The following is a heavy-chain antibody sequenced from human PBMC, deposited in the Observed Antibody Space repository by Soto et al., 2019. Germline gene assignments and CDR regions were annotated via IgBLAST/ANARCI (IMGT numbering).Heavy chain of an antibody. Sequence: VQLVESGGGVVQPGRSLRLSCAASGFTFSSYGMHWVRQAPGKGLEWVAVIWYDGSNKYYADSVKGRFTISRDNSKNTLYLQMNSLRAEDTAVYYCARDMDPFTIFGVVGGVWFDPWGQGTLVTVSS. CDR1: GFTFSSYG. J-gene: IGHJ5*02. CDR3: ARDMDPFTIFGVVGGVWFDP. D-gene: IGHD3-3*01. V-gene: IGHV3-33*01. CDR2: IWYDGSNK.